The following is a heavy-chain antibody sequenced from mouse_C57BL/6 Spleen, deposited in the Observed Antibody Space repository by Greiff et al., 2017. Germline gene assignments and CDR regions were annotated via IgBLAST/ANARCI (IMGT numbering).Heavy chain of an antibody. Sequence: QVQLKQPGAELVKPGASVKLSCKASGYTFTCYWMHWVKQRPGQGLEWIGMIHPNSGSTNYNEKFKSKATLTVDKSSSTAYMQLSSLTSEDSAVYYCARSRSGTQFAYWGQGTLVTVSA. CDR2: IHPNSGST. CDR1: GYTFTCYW. CDR3: ARSRSGTQFAY. J-gene: IGHJ3*01. D-gene: IGHD1-3*01. V-gene: IGHV1-64*01.